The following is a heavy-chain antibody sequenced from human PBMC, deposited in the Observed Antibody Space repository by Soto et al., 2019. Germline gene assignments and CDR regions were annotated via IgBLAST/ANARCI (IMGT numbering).Heavy chain of an antibody. CDR2: ISAGGRSI. CDR3: ARSTPGNPFDI. J-gene: IGHJ3*02. D-gene: IGHD3-10*01. CDR1: GFTFTTYT. V-gene: IGHV3-21*01. Sequence: EVQLVESGGGLVEPGGSLRLSCAASGFTFTTYTMNWVRQAPGKGLEWVSSISAGGRSIYYADSLKGRSTVSRDNAKNSLYLQMNSLRADDSAVYHCARSTPGNPFDIWGQGTMVTVSS.